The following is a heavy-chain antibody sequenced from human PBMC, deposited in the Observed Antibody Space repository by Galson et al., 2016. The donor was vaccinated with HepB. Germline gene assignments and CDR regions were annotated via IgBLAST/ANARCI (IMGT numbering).Heavy chain of an antibody. J-gene: IGHJ3*02. CDR1: GYRFTSYW. D-gene: IGHD3-10*01. V-gene: IGHV5-51*01. CDR2: IYPGDSDT. Sequence: QSGAEVKKPGESLQISCEGSGYRFTSYWIGWVRQMPGKGLEWMGTIYPGDSDTRYSPSSQGQVTISADKSISAAYLQWNSLKASDTAIHYCARRSSDAFDIWGQGTMVTV. CDR3: ARRSSDAFDI.